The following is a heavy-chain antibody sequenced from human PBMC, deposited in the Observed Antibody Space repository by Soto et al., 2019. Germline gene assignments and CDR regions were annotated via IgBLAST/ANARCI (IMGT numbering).Heavy chain of an antibody. CDR3: AKSPKVVPAAISDC. CDR1: GFTFDKYA. J-gene: IGHJ4*02. D-gene: IGHD2-2*01. CDR2: ISGSGSSTYYSGRST. V-gene: IGHV3-23*01. Sequence: EVQLLESGGGLVQPGGSLRLSCAASGFTFDKYAMNWVRQAPGKGLEWVSVISGSGSSTYYSGRSTYYADSVKGRFTISRDNSKNTLYLQINSLRAEDTAVYYCAKSPKVVPAAISDCLGQGTLVNVPS.